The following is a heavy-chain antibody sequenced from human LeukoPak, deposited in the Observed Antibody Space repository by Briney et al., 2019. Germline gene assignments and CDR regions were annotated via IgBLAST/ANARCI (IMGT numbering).Heavy chain of an antibody. CDR2: IYSGGTT. Sequence: GGSLRLSCTASGITVSNNYMTWVRQAPGKGLEWVSVIYSGGTTKYADSVKGRFTISRDNSKNTLYLQMNSLRAEDTAVYYCAKGINAVNCLDFWGQGTLVSVSS. V-gene: IGHV3-66*01. CDR1: GITVSNNY. J-gene: IGHJ4*02. CDR3: AKGINAVNCLDF. D-gene: IGHD2-21*01.